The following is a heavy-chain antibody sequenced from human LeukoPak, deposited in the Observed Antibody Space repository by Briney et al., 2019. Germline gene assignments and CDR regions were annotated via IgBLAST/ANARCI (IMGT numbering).Heavy chain of an antibody. D-gene: IGHD6-6*01. Sequence: PSETLSLTCAVYGGSFSGYYWSWIRQPPGKGLEWVGRIKSKTDGGTTDYAAPVKGRFTISRDDSKNTLYLQMNSLKTEDTAVYYCTTVVGYWGQGTLVTVSS. V-gene: IGHV3-15*07. CDR3: TTVVGY. CDR2: IKSKTDGGTT. J-gene: IGHJ4*02. CDR1: GGSFSGYY.